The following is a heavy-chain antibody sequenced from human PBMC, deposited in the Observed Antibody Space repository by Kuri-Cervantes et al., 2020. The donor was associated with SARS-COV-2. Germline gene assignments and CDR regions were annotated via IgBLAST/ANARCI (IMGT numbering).Heavy chain of an antibody. J-gene: IGHJ4*02. V-gene: IGHV3-30-3*01. CDR3: EKGAGDIVATILDY. D-gene: IGHD5-12*01. CDR1: GFTFSGYA. Sequence: GGSLRLSCAASGFTFSGYAMHWVRQAPGKGLEWVAVVSYDGSKKCYADSVKGRFTISRDNSKNTLYLQMNSLRAEDTAVYYCEKGAGDIVATILDYWGQGTLVTVSS. CDR2: VSYDGSKK.